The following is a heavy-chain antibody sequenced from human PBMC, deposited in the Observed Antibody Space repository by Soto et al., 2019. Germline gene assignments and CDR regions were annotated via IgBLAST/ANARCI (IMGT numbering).Heavy chain of an antibody. CDR3: AKGRGRSRYSSSYNFDY. Sequence: QVQLVESGGGVVQPGRSLRLSCAASGFTFSSYGMHWVRQAPGKGLEWVAVISYDGSNKYYADSVKGRFTISRDNSKNTLYLQMNSLRAEDTAVYYCAKGRGRSRYSSSYNFDYWGQGTLVTVSS. CDR2: ISYDGSNK. V-gene: IGHV3-30*18. J-gene: IGHJ4*02. D-gene: IGHD6-6*01. CDR1: GFTFSSYG.